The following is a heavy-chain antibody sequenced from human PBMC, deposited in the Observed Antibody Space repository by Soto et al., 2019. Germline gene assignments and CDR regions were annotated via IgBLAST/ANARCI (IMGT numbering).Heavy chain of an antibody. J-gene: IGHJ6*02. CDR1: GGTFSSYA. V-gene: IGHV1-69*13. CDR3: ARDEYDGLLWFGDSDKNPHYYYYGMDV. Sequence: ASVKVSCKASGGTFSSYAISWVRQAPGQGLEWMGGIIPIFGTANYAQKFQGRVTITADESTSTAYMELSSLRSEDTAVYYCARDEYDGLLWFGDSDKNPHYYYYGMDVWGQGTTVTVSS. CDR2: IIPIFGTA. D-gene: IGHD3-10*01.